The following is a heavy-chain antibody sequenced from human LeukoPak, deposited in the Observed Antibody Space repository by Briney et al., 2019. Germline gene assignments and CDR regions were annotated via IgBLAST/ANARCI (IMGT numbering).Heavy chain of an antibody. CDR1: GGSISGSSYY. CDR2: IYYSGST. CDR3: ARGDDFWAGYNALDI. V-gene: IGHV4-39*01. J-gene: IGHJ3*02. D-gene: IGHD3/OR15-3a*01. Sequence: SETLSLTCTVSGGSISGSSYYWGWIRQPPGKGLEWIGSIYYSGSTYYNPSLKSRVTISVDTSKNQFSLKLSSVTAADTAVYYCARGDDFWAGYNALDIWGQGTMVTVSS.